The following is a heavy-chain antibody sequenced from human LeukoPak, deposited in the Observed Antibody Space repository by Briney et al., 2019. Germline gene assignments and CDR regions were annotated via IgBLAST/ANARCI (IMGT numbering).Heavy chain of an antibody. J-gene: IGHJ3*02. V-gene: IGHV1-46*01. CDR3: ARDLYGANSGAFDI. CDR1: GYTFTGYY. Sequence: ASVKVSCKASGYTFTGYYMHWVRQAPGQGLEWMGIINPSGGSTSYAQRFQGRVTVTRDMSTSTVHMELSSLRSEDTAVYSCARDLYGANSGAFDIWGQGTMVTVSS. CDR2: INPSGGST. D-gene: IGHD4-23*01.